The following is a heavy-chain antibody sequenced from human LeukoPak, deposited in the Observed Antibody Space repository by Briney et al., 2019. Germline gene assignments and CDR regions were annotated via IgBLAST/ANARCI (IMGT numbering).Heavy chain of an antibody. CDR3: ARTTEGYAGGPGYSYYYYMDV. D-gene: IGHD5-12*01. Sequence: SETLSLTCTVSGGSISSSNYYWGWIRQPPGKGLEWIGSFYYSGSTSYNPSLKSRLTISVYTSKNQFSLKLSSVTAADTAVYYCARTTEGYAGGPGYSYYYYMDVWGKGTTVTISS. V-gene: IGHV4-39*01. CDR2: FYYSGST. CDR1: GGSISSSNYY. J-gene: IGHJ6*03.